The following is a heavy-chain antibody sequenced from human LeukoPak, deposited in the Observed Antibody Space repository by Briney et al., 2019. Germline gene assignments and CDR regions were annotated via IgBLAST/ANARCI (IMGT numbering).Heavy chain of an antibody. CDR1: GFTFSSYA. CDR3: AKEDSVRREFGY. Sequence: PGGSLRLSCAASGFTFSSYAMSWVRQAPGKGLEWVSGISDSGGSTNYAASVKGRFTISRDNSKDTLYLQMNSLRAEDTAVYYCAKEDSVRREFGYWGQGTLATVSS. CDR2: ISDSGGST. V-gene: IGHV3-23*01. J-gene: IGHJ4*02.